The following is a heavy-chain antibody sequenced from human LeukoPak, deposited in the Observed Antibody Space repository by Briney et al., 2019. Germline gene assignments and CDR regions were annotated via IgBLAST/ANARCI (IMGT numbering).Heavy chain of an antibody. V-gene: IGHV1-2*02. CDR1: GYTFTSYA. D-gene: IGHD3-3*01. Sequence: ASVKVSCKASGYTFTSYAIHWVRQAPGQGLEWMGWINPNSGDTNYAQKFQGRVTMTRDTSISTAYMELSRLRSDDTAVYYCASPYTIFGVLSAEYFQHWGQGTLVTVSS. J-gene: IGHJ1*01. CDR3: ASPYTIFGVLSAEYFQH. CDR2: INPNSGDT.